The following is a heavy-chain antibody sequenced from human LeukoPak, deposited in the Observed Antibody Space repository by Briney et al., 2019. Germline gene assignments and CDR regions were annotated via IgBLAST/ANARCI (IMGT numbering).Heavy chain of an antibody. J-gene: IGHJ5*02. CDR1: GFTLSDHY. Sequence: GGSLRLSCATSGFTLSDHYLDWVRQAPGKGLEWVGCTRNKANNYFTEYAASVRGRFTISRDDSNNSLYLQMSSLKIEDSAMYYCTRGRQFGHWGQGTLVTVSS. V-gene: IGHV3-72*01. CDR2: TRNKANNYFT. CDR3: TRGRQFGH.